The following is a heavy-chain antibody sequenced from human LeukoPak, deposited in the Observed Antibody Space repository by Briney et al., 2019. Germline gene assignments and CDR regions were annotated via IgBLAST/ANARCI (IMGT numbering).Heavy chain of an antibody. J-gene: IGHJ4*02. CDR3: AVSTVPYYFDY. CDR1: GVTFSSYS. Sequence: GGSLRLSCAASGVTFSSYSMNWVRQAPGKGLEWVSYISSSSSTIYYADSVKGRFTISRDNAKNSLYLQMNSLRAEDTAVYYCAVSTVPYYFDYWGQGTLVTVSS. V-gene: IGHV3-48*01. CDR2: ISSSSSTI. D-gene: IGHD4-17*01.